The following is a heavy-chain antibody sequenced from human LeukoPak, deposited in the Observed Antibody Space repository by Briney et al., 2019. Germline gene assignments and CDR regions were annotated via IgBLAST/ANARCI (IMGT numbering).Heavy chain of an antibody. J-gene: IGHJ6*03. CDR1: GGSISSYY. V-gene: IGHV4-4*07. CDR2: IYTSGST. Sequence: SETLSLTCTVSGGSISSYYWSGIRQPAGKGLECIGRIYTSGSTNYNPSLKSRVTISVDKSQNQFSLTVGSVAAGDTAVYYCARNPAYYIDVWGKGTTVTVSS. CDR3: ARNPAYYIDV.